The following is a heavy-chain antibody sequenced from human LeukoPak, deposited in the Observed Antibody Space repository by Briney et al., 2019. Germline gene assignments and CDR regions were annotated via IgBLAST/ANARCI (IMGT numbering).Heavy chain of an antibody. CDR1: GYTFTSYG. D-gene: IGHD6-13*01. CDR2: ISAYNGNT. Sequence: GASVKVSCKASGYTFTSYGISWVRQAPGQGLEWMGWISAYNGNTNYAQKLQGRVTMTTDTSTSTAYMELRSLRSDDTAVYYCARRDVSSSWYGDIDYWGQGTLVTVSS. CDR3: ARRDVSSSWYGDIDY. V-gene: IGHV1-18*01. J-gene: IGHJ4*02.